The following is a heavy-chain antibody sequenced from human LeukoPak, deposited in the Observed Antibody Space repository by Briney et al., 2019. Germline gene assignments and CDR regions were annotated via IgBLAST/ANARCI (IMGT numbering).Heavy chain of an antibody. J-gene: IGHJ4*02. CDR1: GFPFSTYA. D-gene: IGHD1-1*01. V-gene: IGHV3-23*01. CDR3: AKDRYGYTTSSGDY. Sequence: GGSLRLSCAASGFPFSTYATSWVRQAPGMGLEWVSAISGSGGAPYYAASVKGRFTISRDNSKNTLYLQMNSLRAEDTAVYYCAKDRYGYTTSSGDYWGQGTLVTVSS. CDR2: ISGSGGAP.